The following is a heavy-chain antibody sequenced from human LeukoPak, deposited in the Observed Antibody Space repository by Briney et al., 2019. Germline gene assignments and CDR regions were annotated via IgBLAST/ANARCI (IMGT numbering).Heavy chain of an antibody. CDR1: GFTFSSYA. J-gene: IGHJ4*02. Sequence: GGSLRLSCAASGFTFSSYAMHWVRQAPSKGLEWVAVISYDGSNKYYADSVKGRFTISRDNSKNTLYLQMNSLRAEDTAVYYCARGPDTAMVPPYYFDYWGQGTLVTVSS. CDR2: ISYDGSNK. D-gene: IGHD5-18*01. CDR3: ARGPDTAMVPPYYFDY. V-gene: IGHV3-30-3*01.